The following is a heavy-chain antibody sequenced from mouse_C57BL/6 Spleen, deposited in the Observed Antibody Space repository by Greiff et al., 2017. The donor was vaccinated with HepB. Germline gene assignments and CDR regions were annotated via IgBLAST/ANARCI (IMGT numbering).Heavy chain of an antibody. CDR2: ISYDGSN. Sequence: VQLKESGPGLVKPSQSLSLTCSVTGYSITSGYYWNWIRQFPGNKLEWMGYISYDGSNNYNPTLKNRISITPDTSKNQFFLKLNSLTTEDTATYYCARDDPLSDYYGSSYESGWGQGTTLTVSS. CDR1: GYSITSGYY. J-gene: IGHJ2*01. CDR3: ARDDPLSDYYGSSYESG. V-gene: IGHV3-6*01. D-gene: IGHD1-1*01.